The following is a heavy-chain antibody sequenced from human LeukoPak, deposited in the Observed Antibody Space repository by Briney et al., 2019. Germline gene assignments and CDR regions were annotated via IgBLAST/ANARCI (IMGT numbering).Heavy chain of an antibody. CDR2: INGDGSNT. CDR1: GFTFSSHW. D-gene: IGHD4-17*01. Sequence: GGSLRLSCAASGFTFSSHWMHWVRQAPGKGLVWVSRINGDGSNTTYADSVKGRFTISRDNSKNTLYLQMNSLRAEDTAVYYCAKGSFVFYGDHDGSAFDIWGQGTMVTVSS. J-gene: IGHJ3*02. CDR3: AKGSFVFYGDHDGSAFDI. V-gene: IGHV3-74*03.